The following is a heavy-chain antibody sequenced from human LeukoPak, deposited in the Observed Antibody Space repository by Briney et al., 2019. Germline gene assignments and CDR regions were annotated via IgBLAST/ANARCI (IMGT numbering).Heavy chain of an antibody. V-gene: IGHV1-69*13. J-gene: IGHJ4*02. Sequence: SVKVSCKTSGYTFADYFIHWVRQAPGQGLEWMGGIIPIFGTANYAQKFQGRVTITADESTSTAYMELSSLRSEDTAVYYCARGRGLLLFDYWGQGTLVTVSS. CDR2: IIPIFGTA. CDR3: ARGRGLLLFDY. CDR1: GYTFADYF. D-gene: IGHD3-22*01.